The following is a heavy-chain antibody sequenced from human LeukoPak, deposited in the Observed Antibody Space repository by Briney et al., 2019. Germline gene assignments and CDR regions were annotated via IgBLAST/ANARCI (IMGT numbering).Heavy chain of an antibody. V-gene: IGHV3-48*02. CDR3: ARDIAVTADGVDY. Sequence: GRSLTLSCAASAFTFSSYSMNWVRQPPGKGREWVSYTSSSSSTIYYAVSVKGRFTICRENAKNSLYLQMNSLRDEDTSVYYCARDIAVTADGVDYWGQGSLVTVCS. D-gene: IGHD2-21*02. CDR2: TSSSSSTI. J-gene: IGHJ4*02. CDR1: AFTFSSYS.